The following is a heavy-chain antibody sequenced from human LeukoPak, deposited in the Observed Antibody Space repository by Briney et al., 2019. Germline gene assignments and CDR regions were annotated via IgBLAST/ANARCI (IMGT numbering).Heavy chain of an antibody. J-gene: IGHJ5*02. CDR3: AREYSSGWYFHWFDP. CDR1: GYTFTSYG. Sequence: ASVKVSCKASGYTFTSYGISWVRQAPGQGLEWMGWISAYNGNTNYAQKLQGRVTMTTDTSTSTAYVELRSLRSDDTAVYYCAREYSSGWYFHWFDPWGQGTLVTVSS. CDR2: ISAYNGNT. V-gene: IGHV1-18*01. D-gene: IGHD6-19*01.